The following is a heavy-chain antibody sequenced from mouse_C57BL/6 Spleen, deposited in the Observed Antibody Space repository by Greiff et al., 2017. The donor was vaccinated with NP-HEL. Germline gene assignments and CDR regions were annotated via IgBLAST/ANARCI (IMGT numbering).Heavy chain of an antibody. CDR2: INPNNGGT. D-gene: IGHD2-3*01. CDR3: ASYGYYGDYAMDY. Sequence: EVQLQQSGPELVKPGASVKISCKASGYTFTDYYMNWVKQSHGKSLEWIGDINPNNGGTSYNQKFKGKATLTVDKYSSTAYMELRSLTSEDSAVYYCASYGYYGDYAMDYWGQGTSVTVSS. CDR1: GYTFTDYY. V-gene: IGHV1-26*01. J-gene: IGHJ4*01.